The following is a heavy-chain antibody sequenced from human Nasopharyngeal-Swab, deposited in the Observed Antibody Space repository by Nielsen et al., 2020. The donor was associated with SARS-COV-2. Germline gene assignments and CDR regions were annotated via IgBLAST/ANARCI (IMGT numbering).Heavy chain of an antibody. J-gene: IGHJ3*02. V-gene: IGHV4-39*01. CDR2: IYYSGST. CDR3: ARRGVRGVYRRPSADAFDI. D-gene: IGHD3-10*01. CDR1: GGSISSSSYY. Sequence: SETLSLTCTVSGGSISSSSYYWGWIRQPPGKGLEWIGSIYYSGSTYYNPSLKSRVTISVDTSKNQFSLKLSSVTAADTAVYYCARRGVRGVYRRPSADAFDIWGQGTMVTVSS.